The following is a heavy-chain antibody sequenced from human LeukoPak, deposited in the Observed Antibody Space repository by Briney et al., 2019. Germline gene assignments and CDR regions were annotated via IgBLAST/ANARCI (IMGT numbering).Heavy chain of an antibody. D-gene: IGHD6-19*01. CDR2: IRYDGSNK. J-gene: IGHJ6*03. V-gene: IGHV3-30*02. CDR3: ARNTAVAGLYYYYYYMDV. CDR1: GFTFSSYG. Sequence: GGSLRLSCAASGFTFSSYGMHWVRQAPGKGLEWVAFIRYDGSNKYYADSVKGRFTISRDNAKNSLYLQMNSLRVEDTAVYYCARNTAVAGLYYYYYYMDVWGKGTTVTVSS.